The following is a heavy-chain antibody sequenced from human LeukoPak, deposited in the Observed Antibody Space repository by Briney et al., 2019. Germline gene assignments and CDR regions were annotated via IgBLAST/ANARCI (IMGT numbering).Heavy chain of an antibody. D-gene: IGHD3-10*01. J-gene: IGHJ4*02. Sequence: SETLSLTCAVYGGSFSGYYWSWIRQPPGKGLEWIGEINHSGSTNYNPSLKSRVTISVDTSKNQFSLKLSSVTAADTAVYYCARIFGSGFNIDYWGQGTLVTVSS. CDR2: INHSGST. CDR1: GGSFSGYY. V-gene: IGHV4-34*01. CDR3: ARIFGSGFNIDY.